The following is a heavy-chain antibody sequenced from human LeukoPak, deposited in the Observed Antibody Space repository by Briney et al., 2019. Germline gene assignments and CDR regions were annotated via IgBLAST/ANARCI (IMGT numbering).Heavy chain of an antibody. J-gene: IGHJ4*02. CDR2: IYYSGST. D-gene: IGHD3-22*01. CDR1: GGSISSFY. V-gene: IGHV4-39*01. CDR3: ASITRIYDSSGYIDY. Sequence: SETLSLTCTVSGGSISSFYWGWIRPPPGRGLEWIGSIYYSGSTYYNPSLKSRVTISVDTSKNQFSLKLSSVTAADTAVYYCASITRIYDSSGYIDYWGQGTLVTVSS.